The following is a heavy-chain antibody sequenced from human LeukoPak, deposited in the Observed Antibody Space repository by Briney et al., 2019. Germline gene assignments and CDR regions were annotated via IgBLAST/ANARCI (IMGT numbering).Heavy chain of an antibody. CDR3: ARDGGDLWTGMNYMDV. J-gene: IGHJ6*03. CDR2: IILILART. CDR1: GGTFSNYA. D-gene: IGHD3/OR15-3a*01. Sequence: SVKVSCKASGGTFSNYAIGWVRQAPGRGLEWMGRIILILARTNYAQNFQGRLTISADTSTSTAYMELSSLRPEDTALYYCARDGGDLWTGMNYMDVWGKGTTVTVSS. V-gene: IGHV1-69*04.